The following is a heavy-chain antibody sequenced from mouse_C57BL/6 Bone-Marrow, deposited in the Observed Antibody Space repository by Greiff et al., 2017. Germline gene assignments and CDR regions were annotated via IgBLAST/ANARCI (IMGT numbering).Heavy chain of an antibody. CDR1: GYTFTDYN. Sequence: VQLQQSGPELVKPGASVKIPCKASGYTFTDYNMDWVKQSHGQSLEWIGDINPNNGGTIYNQKFKGKATLTVDTSSSTAYMELRSLTSEDAAVYYCARRWLYPCDYWGQGTTLTVSS. V-gene: IGHV1-18*01. J-gene: IGHJ2*01. CDR2: INPNNGGT. D-gene: IGHD1-1*02. CDR3: ARRWLYPCDY.